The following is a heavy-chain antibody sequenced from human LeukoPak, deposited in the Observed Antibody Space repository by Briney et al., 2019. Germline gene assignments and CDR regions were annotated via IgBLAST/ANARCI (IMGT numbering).Heavy chain of an antibody. CDR3: ARDRVTVFGSVHRVFDY. D-gene: IGHD3-3*01. Sequence: PGGSLRLSCAASGFTFGDHGMSWVRQAPGKGLEWVSGINWKGGSTGYADSVEGRFTISRDNAKNSLFLQTNSLRAEDTAFYSCARDRVTVFGSVHRVFDYWGQGTLVTVSS. V-gene: IGHV3-20*04. CDR1: GFTFGDHG. J-gene: IGHJ4*02. CDR2: INWKGGST.